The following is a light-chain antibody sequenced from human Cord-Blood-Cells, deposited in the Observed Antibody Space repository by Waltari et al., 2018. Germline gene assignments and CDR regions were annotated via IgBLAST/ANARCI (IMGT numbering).Light chain of an antibody. CDR2: RNN. Sequence: QSVLTQPPSASGTPGQRVTPSCSGSSSNIGSNYVYWYQQLPGTAPKLLIYRNNQRPSGVPDRFSGSKSGTSASLAISGLRSEDEADYYCAAWDDSLSGWVFGGGTKLTVL. CDR3: AAWDDSLSGWV. J-gene: IGLJ3*02. CDR1: SSNIGSNY. V-gene: IGLV1-47*01.